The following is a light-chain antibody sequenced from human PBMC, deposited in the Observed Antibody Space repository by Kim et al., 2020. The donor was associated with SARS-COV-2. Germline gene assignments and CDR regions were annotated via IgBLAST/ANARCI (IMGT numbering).Light chain of an antibody. CDR2: TND. Sequence: QSVLTQPPSASGTPGQRVTISCSGSSSNIGSNTVNWYQQLPGTAPKLLIFTNDQRPSGVPDRFSGSKSGTSASLAISGLQSEDETDYYCVAWDDSLNGWVFGGGTKVTVL. CDR3: VAWDDSLNGWV. J-gene: IGLJ3*02. CDR1: SSNIGSNT. V-gene: IGLV1-44*01.